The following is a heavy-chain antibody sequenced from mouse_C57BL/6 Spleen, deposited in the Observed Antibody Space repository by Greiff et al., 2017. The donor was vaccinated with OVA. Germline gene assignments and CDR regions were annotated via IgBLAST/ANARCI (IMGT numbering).Heavy chain of an antibody. CDR1: GFNIKDYY. V-gene: IGHV14-2*01. D-gene: IGHD1-1*02. Sequence: EVKLQESGAELVKPGASVKLSCTASGFNIKDYYMHWVKQRTEQGLEWIGRIDPEDGETKYAPKFQGKATITADTSSNTAYLQLSSLTSEDTAVYYCARYGPYWYFDVWGTGTTVTVSS. CDR3: ARYGPYWYFDV. CDR2: IDPEDGET. J-gene: IGHJ1*03.